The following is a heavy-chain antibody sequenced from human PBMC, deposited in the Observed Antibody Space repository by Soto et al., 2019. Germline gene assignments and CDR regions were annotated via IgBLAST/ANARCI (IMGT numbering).Heavy chain of an antibody. Sequence: QVQLVESGGGVVQPGRSLRLSCAASGFTFSSYGMHWVRQAPGKGLEWVAVIWYDGSNKYYADSVKGRFTISRDNSKNTLYLQMNSLRAEDTAVYYCARDAHFWSGARERHLGMDVWGQGTTVTVSS. CDR3: ARDAHFWSGARERHLGMDV. V-gene: IGHV3-33*01. CDR2: IWYDGSNK. D-gene: IGHD3-3*02. J-gene: IGHJ6*02. CDR1: GFTFSSYG.